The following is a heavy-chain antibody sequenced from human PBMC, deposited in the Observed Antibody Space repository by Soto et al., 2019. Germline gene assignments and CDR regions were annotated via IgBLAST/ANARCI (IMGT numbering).Heavy chain of an antibody. CDR3: AMTESGTFDT. J-gene: IGHJ5*02. CDR2: IYHSGST. CDR1: GGSISSGGYS. Sequence: QLQLQESGSGLVKPSQTLSLTCAVSGGSISSGGYSWSWIRQPPGKGLEWIGYIYHSGSTYYNPSLKCRVTISVDRSKNQFSLKLSSVTVADTAVYYCAMTESGTFDTWGQGTLVTVSS. D-gene: IGHD1-7*01. V-gene: IGHV4-30-2*01.